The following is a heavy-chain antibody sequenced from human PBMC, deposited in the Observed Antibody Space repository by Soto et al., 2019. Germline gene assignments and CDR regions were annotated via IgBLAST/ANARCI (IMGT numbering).Heavy chain of an antibody. V-gene: IGHV5-51*01. Sequence: GESLRISCRTSGYRLTPYWSAGVLQIPGKGLEWMGIIFPSDSNTRYIPSFQGQVTISADSSTSTVFLQWASLKASDTAVYFCARSHTSGHFNRLDSWGQGTLVIVSS. D-gene: IGHD3-22*01. CDR3: ARSHTSGHFNRLDS. CDR2: IFPSDSNT. J-gene: IGHJ4*02. CDR1: GYRLTPYW.